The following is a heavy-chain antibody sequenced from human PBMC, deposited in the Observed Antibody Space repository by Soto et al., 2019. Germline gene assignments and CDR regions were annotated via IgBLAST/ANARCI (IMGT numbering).Heavy chain of an antibody. D-gene: IGHD6-19*01. J-gene: IGHJ4*02. Sequence: GASVKVSCKASGGTFSSYAISWVRQAPGQGLEWMGGIIPIFGTANYAQKFQGRVTITADESTSTAYMELSSLRSEDTAVYYCARDSSGWYVSDYWGQGTLVTVSS. CDR3: ARDSSGWYVSDY. CDR1: GGTFSSYA. CDR2: IIPIFGTA. V-gene: IGHV1-69*13.